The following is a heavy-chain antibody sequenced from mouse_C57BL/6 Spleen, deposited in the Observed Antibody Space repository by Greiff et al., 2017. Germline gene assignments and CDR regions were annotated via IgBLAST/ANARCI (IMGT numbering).Heavy chain of an antibody. Sequence: EVQLQQSGPELVKPGASVKIPCKASGYTFTDYNMDWVKQSHGKSLEWIGDINPNNGGTIYNQKFKGKATLTVDKSSSTAYMELRSLTSEDTAVYYCARSGYYGSSYVGFAYWGQGTLVTVSA. V-gene: IGHV1-18*01. J-gene: IGHJ3*01. D-gene: IGHD1-1*01. CDR1: GYTFTDYN. CDR2: INPNNGGT. CDR3: ARSGYYGSSYVGFAY.